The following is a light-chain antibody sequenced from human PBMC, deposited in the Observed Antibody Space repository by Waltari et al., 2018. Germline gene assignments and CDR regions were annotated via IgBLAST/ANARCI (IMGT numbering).Light chain of an antibody. CDR2: KAS. J-gene: IGKJ2*02. V-gene: IGKV1-5*03. CDR1: QSISTW. Sequence: DIQMTQSPSTLSASVGDRVTITYRASQSISTWLAWYQQKPGKAPKLLIYKASTLESGVPSRFSGSGSGTEFTLTISGLQPDDFATYYCQQYTSTFGQGTKLEIK. CDR3: QQYTST.